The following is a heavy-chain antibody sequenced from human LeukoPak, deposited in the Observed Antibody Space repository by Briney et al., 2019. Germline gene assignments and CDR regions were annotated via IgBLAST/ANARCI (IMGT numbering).Heavy chain of an antibody. D-gene: IGHD4-17*01. CDR3: ATTTVTTDAFDI. Sequence: SETLSLTCVVYGGSFSGYYWSWVRQPPGKGLEWIGEINHSGSTNYNPSLKSRGTISVDTSKNQFSLKLSSVTAADTAVYYCATTTVTTDAFDIWGQGTMVAVSS. CDR2: INHSGST. J-gene: IGHJ3*02. V-gene: IGHV4-34*01. CDR1: GGSFSGYY.